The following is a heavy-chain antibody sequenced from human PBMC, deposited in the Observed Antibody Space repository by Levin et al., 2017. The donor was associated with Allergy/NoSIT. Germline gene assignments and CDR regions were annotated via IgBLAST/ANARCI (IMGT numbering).Heavy chain of an antibody. J-gene: IGHJ2*01. CDR2: TYYRSKWYN. CDR1: GDSVSSNSAA. Sequence: ASETLSLTCAISGDSVSSNSAAWNWIRQSPSRGLEWLGRTYYRSKWYNDYAVSVKSRITINPDTSKNQFSLQLNSVTPEDTAVYYCARDRGSSWYDSHDWYFDLWGRGTLVTVSS. D-gene: IGHD6-13*01. V-gene: IGHV6-1*01. CDR3: ARDRGSSWYDSHDWYFDL.